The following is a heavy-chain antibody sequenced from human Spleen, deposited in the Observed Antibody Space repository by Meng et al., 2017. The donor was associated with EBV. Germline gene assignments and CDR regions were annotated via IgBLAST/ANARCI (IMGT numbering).Heavy chain of an antibody. V-gene: IGHV4-30-2*01. J-gene: IGHJ4*02. CDR1: GGSISSDGYS. D-gene: IGHD1-14*01. CDR2: ISHTGST. CDR3: AGRDHAPLY. Sequence: QLPLQESGPGLVKPSQPLSLTCAVSGGSISSDGYSWSWIRQPPGKALEWIGYISHTGSTSYNPSLKSRVTISVDTSKNQFSLKLSSVTAADTAVYYCAGRDHAPLYWGQGALVTVSS.